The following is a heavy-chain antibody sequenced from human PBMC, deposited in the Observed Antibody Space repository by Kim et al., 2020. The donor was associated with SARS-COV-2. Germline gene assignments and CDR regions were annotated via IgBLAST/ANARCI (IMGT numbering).Heavy chain of an antibody. J-gene: IGHJ4*02. CDR1: GGSFSGYY. V-gene: IGHV4-34*01. D-gene: IGHD5-18*01. CDR2: INHSGST. Sequence: SETLSLTCAVYGGSFSGYYWSWIRQPPGKGLEWIGEINHSGSTNYNPSLKSRVTISVDTSKNQFSLKLSSVTAADTAVYYCARSTAMVTPSAYFDYWGQGTLVTVSS. CDR3: ARSTAMVTPSAYFDY.